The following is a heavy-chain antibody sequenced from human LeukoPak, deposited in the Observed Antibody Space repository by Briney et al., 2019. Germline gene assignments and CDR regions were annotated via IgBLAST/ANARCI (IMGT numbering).Heavy chain of an antibody. CDR3: ARGDWHQDY. CDR2: IKEDGREK. D-gene: IGHD2-21*02. J-gene: IGHJ4*02. Sequence: GGSLRLSCAASGFTFSSYWMTWVRQAPGKGLEWVANIKEDGREKYYVDSVKGRFIISRDTAKNSLYLQMYSLRADDTAVYYCARGDWHQDYWGQGILVTISS. V-gene: IGHV3-7*04. CDR1: GFTFSSYW.